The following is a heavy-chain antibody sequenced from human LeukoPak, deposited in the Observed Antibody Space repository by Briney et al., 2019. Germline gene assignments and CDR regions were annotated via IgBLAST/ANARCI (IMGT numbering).Heavy chain of an antibody. CDR1: GGSINKYY. D-gene: IGHD3-9*01. CDR3: AKGRKDFDTNLGPFDS. Sequence: PSGTLSLTCTVSGGSINKYYWSWIRQCPGKGLEWLGYVHDGAGTIYNPSPKSRVTISVGTSKTQFSLKVTSVTPADTAVYYCAKGRKDFDTNLGPFDSWGQGILVTVSS. J-gene: IGHJ4*02. CDR2: VHDGAGT. V-gene: IGHV4-59*01.